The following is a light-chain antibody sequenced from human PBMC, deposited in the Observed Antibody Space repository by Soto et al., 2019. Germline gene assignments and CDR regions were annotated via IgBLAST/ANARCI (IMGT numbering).Light chain of an antibody. CDR2: GNT. Sequence: QAVVTQPPSVSGAPGQRVTTSCTGSSSNIGAGYDVHWYQQIPGTAPKLLIYGNTNRPSGVPDRFSGSKSGTSVSLAITGLQAEDEANYYCQSYDSSLSGFVVFGGGTKLTVL. CDR1: SSNIGAGYD. CDR3: QSYDSSLSGFVV. J-gene: IGLJ2*01. V-gene: IGLV1-40*01.